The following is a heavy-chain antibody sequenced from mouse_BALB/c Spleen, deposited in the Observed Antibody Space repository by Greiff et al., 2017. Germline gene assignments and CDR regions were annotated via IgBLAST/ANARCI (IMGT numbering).Heavy chain of an antibody. CDR1: GFTFSSYA. CDR2: ISSGGSYT. CDR3: ARGLTGTGYFDV. Sequence: EVQGVESGGGLVKPGGSLKLSCAASGFTFSSYAMSWVRQTPEKRLEWVATISSGGSYTYYPDSVKGRFTISRDNAKNTLYLQMSSLRSEDTAMYYCARGLTGTGYFDVWGAGTTVTVSS. V-gene: IGHV5-9-3*01. J-gene: IGHJ1*01. D-gene: IGHD4-1*01.